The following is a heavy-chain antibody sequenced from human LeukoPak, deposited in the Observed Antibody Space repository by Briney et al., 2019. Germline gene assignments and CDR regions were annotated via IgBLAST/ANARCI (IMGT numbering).Heavy chain of an antibody. Sequence: GASVKVSCKASGYTFTGYYMHWVRQASGQGLEWMGWINPNSGGTNYAQRFQGRVTMTRDTSISTAYMELSRLRSDGTAVYYCAREVGGGGPEMANDYWGQGTLVTVSS. CDR2: INPNSGGT. D-gene: IGHD5-24*01. CDR3: AREVGGGGPEMANDY. CDR1: GYTFTGYY. V-gene: IGHV1-2*02. J-gene: IGHJ4*02.